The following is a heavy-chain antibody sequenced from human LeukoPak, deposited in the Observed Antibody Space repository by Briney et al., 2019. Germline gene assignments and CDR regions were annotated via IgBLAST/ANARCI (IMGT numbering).Heavy chain of an antibody. CDR2: INPSGGST. CDR1: GYNFISYY. D-gene: IGHD2-8*01. J-gene: IGHJ6*02. CDR3: AREDVVLVDAVRYYYYGMDV. V-gene: IGHV1-46*01. Sequence: ASVKVSCKSSGYNFISYYMHWVRQAPGQGLEWMGIINPSGGSTSYAQKFQDRVTMTRDTSTSTVYMELSSLKSEDTPVYYCAREDVVLVDAVRYYYYGMDVWGQGTTVTVSS.